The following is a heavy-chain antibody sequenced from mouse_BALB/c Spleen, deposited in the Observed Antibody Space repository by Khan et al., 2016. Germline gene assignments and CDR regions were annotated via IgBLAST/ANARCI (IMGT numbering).Heavy chain of an antibody. CDR2: INPSTGYT. Sequence: QIQLVQSGAELAKPGASVKMSCKASGYTFTSYWMHWVKQRPGQGLEWIGYINPSTGYTEYNQKFKDKATLTADKSYSTVYLQLSSLTSEDSAVYSYVSYFRGSYYAGDYCGQGTSVTVSS. J-gene: IGHJ4*01. CDR1: GYTFTSYW. D-gene: IGHD1-1*02. V-gene: IGHV1-7*01. CDR3: VSYFRGSYYAGDY.